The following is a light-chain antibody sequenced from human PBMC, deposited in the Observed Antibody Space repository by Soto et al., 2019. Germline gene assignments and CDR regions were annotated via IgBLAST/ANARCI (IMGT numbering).Light chain of an antibody. V-gene: IGKV1-5*01. CDR1: QTISSW. Sequence: DIQMTPSPSTLSGSVVDRVTITCRASQTISSWLAWYQQKPGKAPKLLIYDASSLESGVPSRFSGSGSGTEIPLTISSLQPDDFATYYCQQYNSYSRTFGQGTKVDIK. J-gene: IGKJ1*01. CDR3: QQYNSYSRT. CDR2: DAS.